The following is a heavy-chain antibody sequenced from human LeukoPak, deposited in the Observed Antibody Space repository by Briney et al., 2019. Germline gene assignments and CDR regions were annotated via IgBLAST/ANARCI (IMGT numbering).Heavy chain of an antibody. CDR1: GGTFSSYA. D-gene: IGHD2-21*02. J-gene: IGHJ4*02. Sequence: SVKVSFKASGGTFSSYAISWVRQAPGQGLEWMGGIIPIFGTANYAQKFQGRVTITTDESTSTAYMELSSLRSEDTAVYYCASAHIVVVTAINYFDYWGQGTLVTVSS. CDR2: IIPIFGTA. V-gene: IGHV1-69*05. CDR3: ASAHIVVVTAINYFDY.